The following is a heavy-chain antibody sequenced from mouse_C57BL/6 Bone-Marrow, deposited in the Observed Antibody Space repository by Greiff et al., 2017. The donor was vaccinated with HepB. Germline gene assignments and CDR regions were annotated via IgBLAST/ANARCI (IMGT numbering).Heavy chain of an antibody. D-gene: IGHD2-2*01. CDR2: IDPSSGGT. CDR3: ARLGRDGYDVWYFDV. Sequence: QVQLQQPGAELVKPGASVKLSCTASGYTFTSYWMPWVQQRPGRGLEWIGRIDPSSGGTKYNEKFKGKATLTVDKPTNTAYMQLSSLTSEDTAVYYCARLGRDGYDVWYFDVWGKGTTLTVSS. V-gene: IGHV1-72*01. CDR1: GYTFTSYW. J-gene: IGHJ1*03.